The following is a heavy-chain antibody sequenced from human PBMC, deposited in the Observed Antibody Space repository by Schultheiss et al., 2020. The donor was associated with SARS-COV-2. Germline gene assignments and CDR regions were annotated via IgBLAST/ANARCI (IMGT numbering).Heavy chain of an antibody. CDR3: AKDRGTAVAGTYYFDY. V-gene: IGHV3-30*18. CDR1: GFTFSSYS. Sequence: GGSLRLSCAASGFTFSSYSMHWVRQAPGKGLEWVAVISYDGSNKYYADSVKGRFTISRDNSKNSLYLQMNSLRTEDTALYYCAKDRGTAVAGTYYFDYWGQGTLVTVSS. D-gene: IGHD6-19*01. J-gene: IGHJ4*02. CDR2: ISYDGSNK.